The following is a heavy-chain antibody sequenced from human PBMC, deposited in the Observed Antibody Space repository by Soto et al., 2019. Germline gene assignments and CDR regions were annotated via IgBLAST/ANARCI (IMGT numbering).Heavy chain of an antibody. V-gene: IGHV1-46*03. Sequence: QVQLVQSGAEVEKPGASVKISCKASGYSFTSQYVHWVRQAPGQGLEWMGIINPNGGSTTYAQKFKGRGTMTRATSTGTVHVEMGSLTSEATAAYFCARESGLGPGGGGTEPLDIWGQGTMVTVAS. CDR1: GYSFTSQY. J-gene: IGHJ3*02. CDR3: ARESGLGPGGGGTEPLDI. CDR2: INPNGGST. D-gene: IGHD1-26*01.